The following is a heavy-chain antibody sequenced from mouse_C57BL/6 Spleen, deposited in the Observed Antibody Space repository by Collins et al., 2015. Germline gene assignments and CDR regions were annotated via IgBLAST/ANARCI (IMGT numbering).Heavy chain of an antibody. Sequence: EVQLQQSGPELVKPGASVKISCKASGYTFTDYNMHWVKQSHGKSLEWIGYIYPYNGGTGYNQKFKSKATLTVDNSSSTAYMELRSLTSEDSAVYYCASFYYDYDGLAYWGQGTLVTVSA. CDR3: ASFYYDYDGLAY. V-gene: IGHV1S29*02. D-gene: IGHD2-4*01. CDR2: IYPYNGGT. J-gene: IGHJ3*01. CDR1: GYTFTDYN.